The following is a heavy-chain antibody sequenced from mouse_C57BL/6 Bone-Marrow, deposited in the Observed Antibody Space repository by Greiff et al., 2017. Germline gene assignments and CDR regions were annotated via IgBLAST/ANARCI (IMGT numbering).Heavy chain of an antibody. D-gene: IGHD1-1*01. CDR2: ISSGGSYT. CDR3: ARPGSSYYFDY. J-gene: IGHJ2*01. Sequence: EVKLVESGGGLVQPGGSMKLSCVASGFTFSNYWMNWVRQSPDKRLEWVATISSGGSYTYYPDSVKGRFTISRDNAKNTLYLQMSSLKSEDTAMYYCARPGSSYYFDYWGQGTTLTVSS. CDR1: GFTFSNYW. V-gene: IGHV5-6*03.